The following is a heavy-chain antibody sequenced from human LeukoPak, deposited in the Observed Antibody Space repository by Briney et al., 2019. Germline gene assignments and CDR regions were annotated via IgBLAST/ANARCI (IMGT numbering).Heavy chain of an antibody. CDR1: GGSISSGSYY. J-gene: IGHJ4*02. CDR3: ARDQGYGDPGY. Sequence: SETLSLTCTVSGGSISSGSYYWSWIQQPAGKGLEWIGRIYTSGSTNYNPSLKSRVTISVDTSKNQFSLKLSSVTAADTAVYYCARDQGYGDPGYWGQGTLVTVSS. D-gene: IGHD4-17*01. V-gene: IGHV4-61*02. CDR2: IYTSGST.